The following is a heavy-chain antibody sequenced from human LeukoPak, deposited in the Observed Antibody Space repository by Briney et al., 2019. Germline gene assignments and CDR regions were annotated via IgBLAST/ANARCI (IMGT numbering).Heavy chain of an antibody. CDR2: LSYDGRDK. CDR3: AKDTEPYSSKYIFDS. D-gene: IGHD6-13*01. CDR1: GFTFSSFG. Sequence: GRSLRLSCAASGFTFSSFGMHWVRQAPGKGLEWVAVLSYDGRDKHDAVSVKGRFTISRDNSKNTLYLQMNSLRAEDTAVYYCAKDTEPYSSKYIFDSWGQGTLVTVSS. V-gene: IGHV3-30*18. J-gene: IGHJ4*02.